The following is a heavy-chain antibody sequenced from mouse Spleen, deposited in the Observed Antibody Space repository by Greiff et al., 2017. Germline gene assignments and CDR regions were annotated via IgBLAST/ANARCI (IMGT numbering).Heavy chain of an antibody. Sequence: QVQLQQPGAELVRPGASVKLSCKASGYTFTSSWMHWAKQRPGQGLEWIGEIHPNSGNTNYNEKFKGKATLTVDTSSSTAYVDLSSLTSEDSAVYYCARGLLRAMDYWGQGTSVTVSS. CDR1: GYTFTSSW. J-gene: IGHJ4*01. CDR3: ARGLLRAMDY. V-gene: IGHV1S130*01. D-gene: IGHD2-3*01. CDR2: IHPNSGNT.